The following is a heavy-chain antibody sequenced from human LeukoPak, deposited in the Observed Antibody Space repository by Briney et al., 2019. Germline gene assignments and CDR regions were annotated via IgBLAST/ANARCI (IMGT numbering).Heavy chain of an antibody. CDR1: GGSISSYY. CDR3: ARGVADKDSYSSGWSFDY. V-gene: IGHV4-59*08. J-gene: IGHJ4*02. Sequence: PSETLSLTCTVSGGSISSYYWSWIRQPPGKGLEWIGFIYYSGSTNYSPSLKSRVTISVDTSKNQFSLKLTSVTAADTAVYYCARGVADKDSYSSGWSFDYWGQGTLVTVSS. CDR2: IYYSGST. D-gene: IGHD6-19*01.